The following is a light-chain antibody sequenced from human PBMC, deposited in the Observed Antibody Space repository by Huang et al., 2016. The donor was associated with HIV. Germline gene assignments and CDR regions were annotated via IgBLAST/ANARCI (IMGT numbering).Light chain of an antibody. Sequence: EIMLTPSPATLSVSPGERATLSCRASQSISTNLAVYQQKPGLAPRLLIYRASTRATGIPARFSGSGSGTEFTLTISSLQSEDFAVYYCQQGETFGQGTKLEIK. V-gene: IGKV3-15*01. CDR3: QQGET. CDR2: RAS. J-gene: IGKJ2*01. CDR1: QSISTN.